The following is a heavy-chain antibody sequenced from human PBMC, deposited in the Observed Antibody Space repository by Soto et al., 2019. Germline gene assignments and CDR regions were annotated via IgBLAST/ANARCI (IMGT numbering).Heavy chain of an antibody. CDR3: ARDRWGGGRDMDV. J-gene: IGHJ6*02. CDR1: GFTFSTYW. CDR2: INSDGSST. V-gene: IGHV3-74*01. D-gene: IGHD3-10*01. Sequence: EVQLVESGGGLAQPGGSLRLSCAASGFTFSTYWIHWVRQAPGKGLVWVSRINSDGSSTNYADSVKGRFTISRDNAKNPLFLQMNSLRAEDTAVYYCARDRWGGGRDMDVWGQGTTVTVSS.